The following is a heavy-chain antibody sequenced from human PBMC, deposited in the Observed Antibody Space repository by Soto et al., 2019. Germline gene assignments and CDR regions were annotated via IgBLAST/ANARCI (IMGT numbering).Heavy chain of an antibody. V-gene: IGHV4-39*01. CDR3: ARQTGGFGYYFDY. D-gene: IGHD3-16*01. Sequence: NPSETLSLTCTVSGGSVSSSDYYWGWIRQPPGKELEWIGAVYYSGTTYYMPSLKSRVTISVDTSKNHFSLNLRSVTAADTAVYYCARQTGGFGYYFDYWGQGALVTVSS. CDR1: GGSVSSSDYY. CDR2: VYYSGTT. J-gene: IGHJ4*02.